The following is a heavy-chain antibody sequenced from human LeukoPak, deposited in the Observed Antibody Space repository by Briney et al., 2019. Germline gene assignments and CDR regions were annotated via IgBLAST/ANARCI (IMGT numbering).Heavy chain of an antibody. V-gene: IGHV1-69*13. CDR2: IIPIFGTA. CDR3: ARDRLAATQYYFDY. Sequence: ASVKVSCKASGDTFSSYAISWVRQAPGQGLEWMGGIIPIFGTANYAQKFQGRVTITADESTSTAYMELSSLRSEDTAVYYCARDRLAATQYYFDYWGQGTLVTVSS. CDR1: GDTFSSYA. D-gene: IGHD2-15*01. J-gene: IGHJ4*02.